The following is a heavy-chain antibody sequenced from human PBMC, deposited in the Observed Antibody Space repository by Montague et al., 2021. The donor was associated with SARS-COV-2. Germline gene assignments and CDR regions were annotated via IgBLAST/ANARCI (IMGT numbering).Heavy chain of an antibody. J-gene: IGHJ4*02. CDR1: GGSFSGYY. D-gene: IGHD3-10*01. Sequence: SETLSLTCAVHGGSFSGYYWSWTRQPPEKGLEWIGEINQSGRTNNNPSLKSRVIISVDTSKNQFSLKLSSVTAADTAVYYCARRGSSVWGVTVSAELDYWGQGILVIVSS. CDR3: ARRGSSVWGVTVSAELDY. V-gene: IGHV4-34*01. CDR2: INQSGRT.